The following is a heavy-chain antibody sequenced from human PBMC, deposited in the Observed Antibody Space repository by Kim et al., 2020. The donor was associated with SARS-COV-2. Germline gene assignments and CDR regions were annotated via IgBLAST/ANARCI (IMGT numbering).Heavy chain of an antibody. CDR1: GFTFSSYA. V-gene: IGHV3-30-3*01. CDR3: ARDRIAATIDY. J-gene: IGHJ4*02. CDR2: ISYDGSNK. Sequence: SLRLSCAASGFTFSSYAMHWVRQAPGKGLEWVAVISYDGSNKYYADSVKGRFTISRDNSKNTLYLQMNSLRAEDTAVYYCARDRIAATIDYWGQGTLV. D-gene: IGHD6-13*01.